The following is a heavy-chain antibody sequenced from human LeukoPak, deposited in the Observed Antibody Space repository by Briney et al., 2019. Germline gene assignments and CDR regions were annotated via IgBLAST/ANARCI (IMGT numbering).Heavy chain of an antibody. V-gene: IGHV3-7*01. CDR1: GFIFSNYW. D-gene: IGHD6-19*01. Sequence: GGSLRLSCAASGFIFSNYWISWVRQAPGKGLEWLASIKQDGSEKYYVDSVKGRFTIPRDNAKNSLYLQMHSLRVEDTAVYYCAKGVYGRQWLPYYYYGMDVWGQGTTVTVSS. J-gene: IGHJ6*02. CDR3: AKGVYGRQWLPYYYYGMDV. CDR2: IKQDGSEK.